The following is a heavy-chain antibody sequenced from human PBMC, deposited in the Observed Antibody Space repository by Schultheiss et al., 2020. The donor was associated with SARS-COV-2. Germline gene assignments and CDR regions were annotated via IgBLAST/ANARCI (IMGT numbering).Heavy chain of an antibody. J-gene: IGHJ4*02. CDR1: GFTFSSYW. CDR2: IWYDGSNK. V-gene: IGHV3-33*08. CDR3: AREVAGSSTAHFDY. D-gene: IGHD1-26*01. Sequence: GGSLRLSCAASGFTFSSYWMSWVRQAPGKGLEWVAVIWYDGSNKYYADSVKGRFTISRDNSKNTLYLQVNSLRAEDTAVYYCAREVAGSSTAHFDYWGQGTLVTVSS.